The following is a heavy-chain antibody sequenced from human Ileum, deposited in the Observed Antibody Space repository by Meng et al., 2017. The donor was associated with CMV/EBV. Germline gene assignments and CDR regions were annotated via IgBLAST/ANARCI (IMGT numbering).Heavy chain of an antibody. V-gene: IGHV3-48*03. CDR2: ISSSGSNI. D-gene: IGHD2-15*01. Sequence: GESLKTSCAASGFTFSSYEMNWVRQAPGQGLGWVSYISSSGSNIYYADSVKGRFTISRDNAKHSLYLQMDSLRAEDTAVYYCARVSGYYYYGMDVWGQGTTVTVSS. CDR1: GFTFSSYE. CDR3: ARVSGYYYYGMDV. J-gene: IGHJ6*02.